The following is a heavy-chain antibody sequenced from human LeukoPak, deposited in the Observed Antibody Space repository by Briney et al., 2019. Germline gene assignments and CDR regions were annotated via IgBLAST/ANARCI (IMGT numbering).Heavy chain of an antibody. Sequence: PSETLSLTCTVSGYSISSDYYWGWIRQPPGKGLEWIGSIYHSGSTYYNPSLKSRVTISVDTSKNQFSLNLSSVTAADTAVYYCARQEIGLRSFDPWGQGTLVTVSS. CDR3: ARQEIGLRSFDP. J-gene: IGHJ5*02. CDR1: GYSISSDYY. V-gene: IGHV4-38-2*02. CDR2: IYHSGST. D-gene: IGHD3/OR15-3a*01.